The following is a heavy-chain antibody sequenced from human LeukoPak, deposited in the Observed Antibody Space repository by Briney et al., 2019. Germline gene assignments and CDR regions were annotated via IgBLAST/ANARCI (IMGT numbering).Heavy chain of an antibody. Sequence: ASVKVSCKASGYTFTSHGISWVRQAPGQGLEWMGWISAYNGNTNYAQKLQGRVTMTTDTSTSTAYMELRSLRSDDTAVYYCARSSSVTIPGYYFDYWGQGTLVTVSS. D-gene: IGHD2-21*01. CDR1: GYTFTSHG. V-gene: IGHV1-18*01. CDR2: ISAYNGNT. CDR3: ARSSSVTIPGYYFDY. J-gene: IGHJ4*02.